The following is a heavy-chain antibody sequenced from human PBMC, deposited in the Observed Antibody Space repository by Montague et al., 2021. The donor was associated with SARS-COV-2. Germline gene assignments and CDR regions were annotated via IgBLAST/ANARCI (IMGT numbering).Heavy chain of an antibody. D-gene: IGHD3-10*01. V-gene: IGHV3-33*08. Sequence: SLRLSCAASGFTFSSYDMHWVRQAPVKGLEWVAVIWYDGSNQYYXDSXHVLFTISRDNSKNTLYLQMNSLRAEDTAVYYCAREYSAPRWFGEYNRYGMDVWGQGPRSPSP. J-gene: IGHJ6*02. CDR2: IWYDGSNQ. CDR3: AREYSAPRWFGEYNRYGMDV. CDR1: GFTFSSYD.